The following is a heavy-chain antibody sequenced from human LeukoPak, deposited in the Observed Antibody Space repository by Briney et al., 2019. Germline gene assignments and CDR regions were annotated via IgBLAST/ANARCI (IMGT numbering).Heavy chain of an antibody. CDR1: GGSISSSTYY. D-gene: IGHD2-2*01. J-gene: IGHJ3*02. CDR3: ARSYCSSSCYAVGAFDI. Sequence: PSETLSLTCTVSGGSISSSTYYWGWIRQPPGKGLEWMVSIHYSGSTYYNPSLKSRVTISVDMSKNQFSLKLSSVTAADTAVYYCARSYCSSSCYAVGAFDIWGQGTVVTVSS. V-gene: IGHV4-39*01. CDR2: IHYSGST.